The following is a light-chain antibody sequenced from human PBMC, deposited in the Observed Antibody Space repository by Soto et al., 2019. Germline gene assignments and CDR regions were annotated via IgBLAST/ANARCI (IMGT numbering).Light chain of an antibody. V-gene: IGLV3-1*01. J-gene: IGLJ2*01. Sequence: SYELTQPPSVSVSPGQTASITCSGDKLGDKYASWYQVKPGQSPVLVIYQDNKRPSGIPERFSGSNSGTTATLTISGTQAIDEADYYCQAWDTSAVIFGGGTKLTVL. CDR1: KLGDKY. CDR3: QAWDTSAVI. CDR2: QDN.